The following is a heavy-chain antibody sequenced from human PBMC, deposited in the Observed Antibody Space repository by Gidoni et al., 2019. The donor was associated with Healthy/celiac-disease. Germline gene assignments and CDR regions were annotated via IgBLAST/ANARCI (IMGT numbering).Heavy chain of an antibody. D-gene: IGHD2-2*01. CDR2: TNPNSGGT. Sequence: QVQLVQSGAEVKKPGASVKVSCKASGYTFTGYYMHWVRQAPGQGLEWMGWTNPNSGGTNYAQKFQGRVTMTRDTSISTAYMELSRLRSDDTAVYYCARPPLNQLLLGLELRGGHFSPWFDPWGQGTLVTVSS. CDR1: GYTFTGYY. CDR3: ARPPLNQLLLGLELRGGHFSPWFDP. V-gene: IGHV1-2*02. J-gene: IGHJ5*02.